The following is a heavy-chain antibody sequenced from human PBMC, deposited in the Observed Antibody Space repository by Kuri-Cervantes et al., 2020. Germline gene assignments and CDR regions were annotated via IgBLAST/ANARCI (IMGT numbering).Heavy chain of an antibody. CDR1: GFTFSSYA. CDR3: VTQNANWGMG. J-gene: IGHJ4*02. Sequence: GESLKISCAASGFTFSSYAMHWVRQAPDKGLEWMAVISYDGSNKYYADSVKGRFTISRDNSKNTLYLQMNSLRAEDTAVYYCVTQNANWGMGWGQGTLVTVSS. D-gene: IGHD7-27*01. V-gene: IGHV3-30-3*01. CDR2: ISYDGSNK.